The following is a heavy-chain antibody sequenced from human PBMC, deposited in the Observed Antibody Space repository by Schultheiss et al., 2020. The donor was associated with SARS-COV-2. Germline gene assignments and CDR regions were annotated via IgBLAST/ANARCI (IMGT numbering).Heavy chain of an antibody. CDR3: ARDWEEYGMDV. D-gene: IGHD1-26*01. CDR2: IWYDGSNE. J-gene: IGHJ6*02. Sequence: GGSLRLSCAASGFTFSNYGMHWVRQAPGKGLEWVAVIWYDGSNEYYADSVKGRFTISRDNSKNTLYLQMNSLRAEDTAVYYCARDWEEYGMDVWGQGTTVTVSS. V-gene: IGHV3-33*01. CDR1: GFTFSNYG.